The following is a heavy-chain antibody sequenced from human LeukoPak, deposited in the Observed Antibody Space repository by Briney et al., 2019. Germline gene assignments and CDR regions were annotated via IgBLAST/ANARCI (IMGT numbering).Heavy chain of an antibody. D-gene: IGHD5-24*01. J-gene: IGHJ4*02. CDR3: AKSDCGHDGCKLLNY. V-gene: IGHV3-23*01. Sequence: GGSLRLSCAAPGFTFNNYAMWWVRQAPGKGLEWVSAITGGGEATKYADSVKGRFTISRDNSKNMVSLQMSSLRADDTAIYYCAKSDCGHDGCKLLNYWGQGTLVVVSS. CDR1: GFTFNNYA. CDR2: ITGGGEAT.